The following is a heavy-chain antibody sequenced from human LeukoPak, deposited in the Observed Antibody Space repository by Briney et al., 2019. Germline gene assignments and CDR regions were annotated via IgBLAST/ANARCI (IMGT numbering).Heavy chain of an antibody. D-gene: IGHD2-15*01. CDR1: GGSISSSSYY. V-gene: IGHV4-39*01. J-gene: IGHJ5*02. Sequence: SETLSLTCTVSGGSISSSSYYWGWIRHPPGKGLEWIGSIYYSGSTYYNPSPKSRVTISVDTSKNQFSLKLSSVTAADTAVYYCARLAPATHWPWGQGTLVTVSS. CDR2: IYYSGST. CDR3: ARLAPATHWP.